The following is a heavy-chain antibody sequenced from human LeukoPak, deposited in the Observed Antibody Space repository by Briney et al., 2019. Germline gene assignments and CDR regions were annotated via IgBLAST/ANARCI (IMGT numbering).Heavy chain of an antibody. J-gene: IGHJ4*02. CDR3: SKDDCVNGICYFAN. D-gene: IGHD2-8*01. CDR2: ISGSNT. V-gene: IGHV3-23*01. CDR1: GFSFSGNA. Sequence: GGSLRLSCLASGFSFSGNAMNWVRQAPGKGLEWVSGISGSNTYYADSVKGRFTISRDSSKNTMYLQTNDLGAEDTAVYFCSKDDCVNGICYFANWGQGTLVTVSS.